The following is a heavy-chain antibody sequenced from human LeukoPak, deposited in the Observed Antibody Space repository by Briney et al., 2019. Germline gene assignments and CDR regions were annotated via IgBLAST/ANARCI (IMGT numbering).Heavy chain of an antibody. CDR1: GFTFDDYA. D-gene: IGHD6-13*01. CDR3: AKVLIAAAGPRADAFDI. V-gene: IGHV3-43*02. J-gene: IGHJ3*02. Sequence: GGSLILSCAASGFTFDDYAMHWVRQAPGTGLEWVSLISGDGGSTFYADSVKGRFTISRDNSKNSLYLQMTSLRSEDTALYYCAKVLIAAAGPRADAFDIWGQGTMVTVSS. CDR2: ISGDGGST.